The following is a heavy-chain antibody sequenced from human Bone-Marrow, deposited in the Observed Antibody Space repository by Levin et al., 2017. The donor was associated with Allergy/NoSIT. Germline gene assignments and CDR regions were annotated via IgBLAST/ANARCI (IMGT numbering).Heavy chain of an antibody. J-gene: IGHJ3*02. CDR1: GDVLTAYM. CDR2: ISGQNGNA. CDR3: ARAALWNNAFDI. D-gene: IGHD1/OR15-1a*01. V-gene: IGHV1-18*01. Sequence: ASVKVSCKAPGDVLTAYMFNWVRQAPGQGLEWMGRISGQNGNAKYAQKFQDRLTMTTDTSRTTAYMELRSLTSDDTAVYFCARAALWNNAFDIWGQGTMIFVSS.